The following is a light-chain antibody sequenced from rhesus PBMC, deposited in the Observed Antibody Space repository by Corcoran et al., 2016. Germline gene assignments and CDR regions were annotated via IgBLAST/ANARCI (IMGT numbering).Light chain of an antibody. CDR2: DVN. CDR1: SDDVGNSDD. V-gene: IGLV2S9*01. J-gene: IGLJ1*01. CDR3: CSYRSGNTYI. Sequence: QSALTQPRSVSKSLGQSVTISCTGTSDDVGNSDDISWYQQHSDTAPRLLIYDVNKRPAGVSARFSGSKSANTASLTISGLQAEDEGDYQFCSYRSGNTYIFGGGTRLAVL.